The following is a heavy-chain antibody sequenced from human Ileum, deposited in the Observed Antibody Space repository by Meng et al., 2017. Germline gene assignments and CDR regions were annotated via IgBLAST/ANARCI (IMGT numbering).Heavy chain of an antibody. Sequence: QVTLQGSGPGLGRPSETLSLICTVSGASVTTSHYQWGWIRQPPGKGLEWIGYASTNYNPSLKSRLTISLDTSKNQVSLKLTSVTAADTAVYYCARDHWGSLDYWGQGILVTVSS. V-gene: IGHV4-61*01. J-gene: IGHJ4*02. CDR2: AST. CDR1: GASVTTSHYQ. CDR3: ARDHWGSLDY. D-gene: IGHD7-27*01.